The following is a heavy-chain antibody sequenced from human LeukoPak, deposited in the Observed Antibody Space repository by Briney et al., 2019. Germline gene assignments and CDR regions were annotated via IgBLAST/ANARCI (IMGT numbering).Heavy chain of an antibody. D-gene: IGHD3-9*01. Sequence: ASVKVSCKASGGTFSSYAISWVRQAPGQGLEWMGWISAYNGNTNYAQKLQGRVTMTTDTSTSTAYMELRSLRSDDTAVYYCAYLRARSHNWFDPWGQGTLVTVSS. V-gene: IGHV1-18*01. J-gene: IGHJ5*02. CDR2: ISAYNGNT. CDR3: AYLRARSHNWFDP. CDR1: GGTFSSYA.